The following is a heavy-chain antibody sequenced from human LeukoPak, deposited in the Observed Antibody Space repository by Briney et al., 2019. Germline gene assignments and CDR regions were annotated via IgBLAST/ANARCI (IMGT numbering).Heavy chain of an antibody. CDR3: ARHYYDSSGYYYYTFDY. J-gene: IGHJ4*02. Sequence: ASVKVSCKASGYTFTGYYMHWVRQAPGQGLEWMGWINPNSGGTNYAQKFRGRVTMTRDTSISTAYMELSRLRSDDTAVYYCARHYYDSSGYYYYTFDYWGQGTLVTVSS. CDR2: INPNSGGT. CDR1: GYTFTGYY. V-gene: IGHV1-2*02. D-gene: IGHD3-22*01.